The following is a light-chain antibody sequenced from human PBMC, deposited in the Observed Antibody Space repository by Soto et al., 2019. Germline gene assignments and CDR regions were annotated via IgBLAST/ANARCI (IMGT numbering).Light chain of an antibody. CDR2: AAS. Sequence: DIQMTQSPSSVSASVGDTVTITCRASQDISSWLAWYQQKPVKAPNLLIYAASSLQSGVPSRFSGSGSGTDFTLTINSLQPEDIATYYCQQTNSFPRTFGQGTKVDIK. CDR3: QQTNSFPRT. V-gene: IGKV1-12*01. CDR1: QDISSW. J-gene: IGKJ1*01.